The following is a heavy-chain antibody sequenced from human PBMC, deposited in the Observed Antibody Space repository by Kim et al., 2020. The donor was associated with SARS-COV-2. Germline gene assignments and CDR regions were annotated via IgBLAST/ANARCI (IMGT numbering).Heavy chain of an antibody. V-gene: IGHV4-39*01. CDR3: ASYIGDYILVEELRNPGVQNAFDI. CDR1: GGSISSSSYY. J-gene: IGHJ3*02. D-gene: IGHD4-17*01. Sequence: SETLSLTCTVSGGSISSSSYYWGWIRQPPGKGLEWIGSIYYSGSTYYNPSLKSRVTISVDTSKNQFSLKLSSVTAADTAVYYCASYIGDYILVEELRNPGVQNAFDIWGQGTMVTVSS. CDR2: IYYSGST.